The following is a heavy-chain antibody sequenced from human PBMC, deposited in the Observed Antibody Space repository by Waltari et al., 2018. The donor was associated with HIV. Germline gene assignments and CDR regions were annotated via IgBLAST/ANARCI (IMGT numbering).Heavy chain of an antibody. Sequence: QVQLVQSGAEVKKPGASVKVSCKASGYTFTAYYMHWVRQAPGQGLEWMGRINLNSGDTNYGHKLQGRVTMTRDTSISTAYMELSRLRSDDTAVYYCARDSYYYDSSGFFPDFWGQGTLVTVSS. CDR1: GYTFTAYY. CDR2: INLNSGDT. V-gene: IGHV1-2*06. CDR3: ARDSYYYDSSGFFPDF. D-gene: IGHD3-22*01. J-gene: IGHJ4*02.